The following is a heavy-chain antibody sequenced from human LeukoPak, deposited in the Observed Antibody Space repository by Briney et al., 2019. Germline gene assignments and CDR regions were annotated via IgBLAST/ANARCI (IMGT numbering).Heavy chain of an antibody. Sequence: ASVKVSCKASGYTFTSYGISWVRQAPGQGLEWMGWISAYNGNTNYAQKLQGRVTMTTDTSTSTAYMELRSLRSDDTAVYHCASSRGTLYYYYGMDVWGQGTTVTVSS. J-gene: IGHJ6*02. CDR2: ISAYNGNT. V-gene: IGHV1-18*01. D-gene: IGHD1-7*01. CDR1: GYTFTSYG. CDR3: ASSRGTLYYYYGMDV.